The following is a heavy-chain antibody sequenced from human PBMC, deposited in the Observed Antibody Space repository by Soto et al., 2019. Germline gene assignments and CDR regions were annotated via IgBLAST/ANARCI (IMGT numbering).Heavy chain of an antibody. CDR3: TTDSPLDF. Sequence: EVQLVESGGGLVKPGGSLRLSCGASGFTFTNASMNWVRQAPGKGLEWVGRIKSKSDGGTTDYAAPVKGRFTISRDDSKNSLYLQMNSLKTEDTAVYYCTTDSPLDFWGQGNLVTVSS. CDR1: GFTFTNAS. J-gene: IGHJ4*02. V-gene: IGHV3-15*07. CDR2: IKSKSDGGTT.